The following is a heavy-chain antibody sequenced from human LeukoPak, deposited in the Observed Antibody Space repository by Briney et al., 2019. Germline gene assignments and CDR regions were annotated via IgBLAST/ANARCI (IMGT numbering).Heavy chain of an antibody. D-gene: IGHD4-23*01. J-gene: IGHJ4*02. CDR1: GFTFSTYS. Sequence: GGSLRLSCAASGFTFSTYSMHWVRQAPGKGLVWVSRLNTDGSTTSYADSVKGRFTISRDNAKNTLYLQMNSLRAEDTAVYYCARVASGGPIDYWGQGTLVTVSS. V-gene: IGHV3-74*01. CDR3: ARVASGGPIDY. CDR2: LNTDGSTT.